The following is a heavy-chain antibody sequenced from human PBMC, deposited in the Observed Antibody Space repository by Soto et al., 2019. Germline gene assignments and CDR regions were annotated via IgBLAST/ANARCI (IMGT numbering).Heavy chain of an antibody. CDR2: ISYDGSNK. Sequence: QVQLVESGGGVVQPGRSLRLSCAASGFTFSSYAMHWVRQAPGKGLEWVAVISYDGSNKYYADSVKGRFTISRDNSKNTLYLQMNSLRAEDTAVYYCARGAVYCTNGVCYTGEGFDYWGQGTLVTVSS. J-gene: IGHJ4*02. V-gene: IGHV3-30-3*01. CDR3: ARGAVYCTNGVCYTGEGFDY. D-gene: IGHD2-8*01. CDR1: GFTFSSYA.